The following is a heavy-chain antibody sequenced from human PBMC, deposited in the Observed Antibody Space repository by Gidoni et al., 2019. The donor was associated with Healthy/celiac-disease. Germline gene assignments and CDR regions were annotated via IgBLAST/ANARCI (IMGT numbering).Heavy chain of an antibody. CDR2: IRYDGSNK. J-gene: IGHJ4*02. D-gene: IGHD2-2*01. Sequence: QVQLVESGGGVVQPGGSLRLPCAASGFTFSRSCMHWVRQAPGKGLEWVAFIRYDGSNKYYADSVKGRFTISRDNSKNTLYLQMNSLRAEDTAVYYCAKEGSIVVVPAATAGLSYFDYWGQGTLVTVSS. CDR1: GFTFSRSC. V-gene: IGHV3-30*02. CDR3: AKEGSIVVVPAATAGLSYFDY.